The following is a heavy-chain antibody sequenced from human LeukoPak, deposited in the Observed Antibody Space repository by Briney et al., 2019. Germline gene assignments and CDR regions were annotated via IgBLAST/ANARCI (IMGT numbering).Heavy chain of an antibody. CDR3: ARERPMDY. CDR2: ICSSSSTI. Sequence: GGSLRLSCAASGFTFSSYGMTWVRQAPGKGLEWVSYICSSSSTIYYADSVKGRFTISRDNAKNSLYLQLNSLRAEDTAVYYCARERPMDYWGQGTLVTVSS. D-gene: IGHD2-2*01. J-gene: IGHJ4*02. V-gene: IGHV3-48*01. CDR1: GFTFSSYG.